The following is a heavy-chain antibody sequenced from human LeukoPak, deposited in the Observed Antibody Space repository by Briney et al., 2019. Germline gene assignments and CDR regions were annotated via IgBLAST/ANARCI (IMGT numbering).Heavy chain of an antibody. Sequence: ASVKVSCKASGYTFTSCYMHWVRQAPGQGLEWMGIINPSGGSTSYAQKFQGRVTMTTDTSTSTAYMELRSLRSDDTAVYYCARDGTTELALYYFDYWGQGTLVTVSS. CDR1: GYTFTSCY. D-gene: IGHD4-17*01. V-gene: IGHV1-46*01. CDR2: INPSGGST. J-gene: IGHJ4*02. CDR3: ARDGTTELALYYFDY.